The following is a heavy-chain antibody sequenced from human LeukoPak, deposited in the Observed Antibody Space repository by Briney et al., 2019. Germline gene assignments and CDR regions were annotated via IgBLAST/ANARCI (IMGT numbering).Heavy chain of an antibody. Sequence: ASVKVSCKTSGYTFTGYYMHWVRQAPGQGLEWMGWINPNSGGTNYAQKFQGRVTMTRDTSISTAYMELSRLRSDDTAVYYCARANMVRGVGSLFDRSWFDPWGQGTLVTVSS. CDR1: GYTFTGYY. CDR3: ARANMVRGVGSLFDRSWFDP. D-gene: IGHD3-10*01. V-gene: IGHV1-2*02. CDR2: INPNSGGT. J-gene: IGHJ5*02.